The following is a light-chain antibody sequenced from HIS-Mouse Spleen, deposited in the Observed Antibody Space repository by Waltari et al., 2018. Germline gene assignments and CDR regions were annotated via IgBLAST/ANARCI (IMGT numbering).Light chain of an antibody. V-gene: IGLV2-8*01. Sequence: QSALTQPPSASGSPGQSVTISCTGTSSDVGGYNYVSWYQPHPGKAPKLMLYEVSTRPSGVPDRVAGSKSGNTASLTVAGRQAEDEADYYCSSYAGSNNYVFGTGTKVTVL. CDR1: SSDVGGYNY. CDR2: EVS. CDR3: SSYAGSNNYV. J-gene: IGLJ1*01.